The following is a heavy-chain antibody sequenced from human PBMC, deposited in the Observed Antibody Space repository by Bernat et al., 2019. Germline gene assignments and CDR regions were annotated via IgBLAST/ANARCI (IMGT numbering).Heavy chain of an antibody. D-gene: IGHD4-23*01. CDR3: SVAPQCY. V-gene: IGHV3-15*01. Sequence: EVQLVESGGGLVKPGGSLRLSCAASGFTFNNAWMSWVRQAPGKGLEWVGRIKNKNDGGTTDYGAPVKGRFTVSRDDSKNTLYLQMNSLKTEDTAVYYCSVAPQCYWGQGTLVTVSS. CDR2: IKNKNDGGTT. J-gene: IGHJ4*02. CDR1: GFTFNNAW.